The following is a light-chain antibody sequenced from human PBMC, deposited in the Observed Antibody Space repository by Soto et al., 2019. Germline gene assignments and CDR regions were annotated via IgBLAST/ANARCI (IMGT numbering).Light chain of an antibody. Sequence: EIVLTQSPGTLSLSPGDRATLSCRASQSVSSSYLAWYQQKPGQAPRLLIYGASSRATGIPDRFSGSGSGTDFTLTISRLEPDDFAVYYCQQCDSSLYTFGQGTNLEIK. CDR2: GAS. CDR3: QQCDSSLYT. J-gene: IGKJ2*01. CDR1: QSVSSSY. V-gene: IGKV3-20*01.